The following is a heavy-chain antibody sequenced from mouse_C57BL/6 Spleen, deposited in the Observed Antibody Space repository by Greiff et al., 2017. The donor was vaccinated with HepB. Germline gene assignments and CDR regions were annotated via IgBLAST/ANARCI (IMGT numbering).Heavy chain of an antibody. J-gene: IGHJ1*03. V-gene: IGHV1-18*01. CDR1: GYTFTDYN. Sequence: EVQLQQSGPELVKPGASVKIPCKASGYTFTDYNMDWVKQSHGKSLEWIGDINPNNGGTIYNQKFKGKATLTVDKSSSTAYMELRSLTSEDTAVYYWARKTDWDWDFDVWGTGTTVTVSS. CDR3: ARKTDWDWDFDV. CDR2: INPNNGGT. D-gene: IGHD4-1*01.